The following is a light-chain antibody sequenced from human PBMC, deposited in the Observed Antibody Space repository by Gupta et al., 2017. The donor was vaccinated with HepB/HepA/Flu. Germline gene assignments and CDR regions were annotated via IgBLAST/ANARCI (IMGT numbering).Light chain of an antibody. V-gene: IGKV3-11*01. CDR3: QQHNNWPPLT. Sequence: ETVLTQSPATLSLSPGQRATLSCRASQSVNSYLAWYQQKPGQAPRLLIYDASQRDTGIPARFSGSGYGKDFTLTISSREPEDFAVYYCQQHNNWPPLTFGRGTKVEI. CDR2: DAS. CDR1: QSVNSY. J-gene: IGKJ4*01.